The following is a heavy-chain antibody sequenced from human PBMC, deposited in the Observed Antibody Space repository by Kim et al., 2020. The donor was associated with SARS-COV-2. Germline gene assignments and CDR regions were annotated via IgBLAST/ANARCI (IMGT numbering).Heavy chain of an antibody. Sequence: SVKGRFTISRDNSKNTLYLQMSRLRAEDTAVYYCVKGFLDFWSGIYYFDYWGQGTLVTVSS. J-gene: IGHJ4*02. D-gene: IGHD3-3*01. CDR3: VKGFLDFWSGIYYFDY. V-gene: IGHV3-64D*06.